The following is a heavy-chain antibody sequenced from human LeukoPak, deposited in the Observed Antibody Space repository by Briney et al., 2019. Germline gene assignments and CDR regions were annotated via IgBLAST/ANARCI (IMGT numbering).Heavy chain of an antibody. J-gene: IGHJ4*02. CDR2: ISSSDSTI. V-gene: IGHV3-48*03. CDR3: ARGIVGDLDY. CDR1: GFTLSTYE. D-gene: IGHD1-26*01. Sequence: QPGGSLRLSCAASGFTLSTYEMNWVRQAPGKGLEWVSYISSSDSTIYYADSVKGRFTISRDNAKNSLYLQMNSLKAEDTAVYYCARGIVGDLDYWGQGTLVTVSS.